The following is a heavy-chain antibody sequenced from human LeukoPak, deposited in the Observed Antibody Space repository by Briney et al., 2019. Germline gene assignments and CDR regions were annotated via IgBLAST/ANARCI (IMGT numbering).Heavy chain of an antibody. V-gene: IGHV3-53*01. CDR3: ASGGKYCTGGACYGD. J-gene: IGHJ4*02. D-gene: IGHD2-8*02. CDR2: IYSGGAT. Sequence: GGSLRLSCAASGFIVSDDYNIWVGQTPGKGLEWVSVIYSGGATFYADSVKGRFTISRDNSKNTVHLQMNSLRAEDTAVYYCASGGKYCTGGACYGDWGQGTLVTVSS. CDR1: GFIVSDDY.